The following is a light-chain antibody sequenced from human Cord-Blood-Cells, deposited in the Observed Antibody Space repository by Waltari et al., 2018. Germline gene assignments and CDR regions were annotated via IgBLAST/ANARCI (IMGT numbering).Light chain of an antibody. CDR1: SSDVGAYNY. J-gene: IGLJ2*01. V-gene: IGLV2-14*01. Sequence: QSALTQPASVSGSPGQSITISCTGTSSDVGAYNYVSWYQQHPGNAPKLMIYEVSNRPSGVSERFSGAKSGTTASLTISGLQAEEEDDYSCSSYTSSSTRVVFGGGTRLTVL. CDR2: EVS. CDR3: SSYTSSSTRVV.